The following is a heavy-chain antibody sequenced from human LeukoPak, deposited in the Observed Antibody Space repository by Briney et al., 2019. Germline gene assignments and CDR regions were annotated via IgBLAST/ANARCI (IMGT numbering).Heavy chain of an antibody. V-gene: IGHV3-7*01. Sequence: GGSLRLSCAASGFTFSNSWTTWVRQVPGKGLEWVATINGEGSDKYYVDSVKGRFIISRDNAKNSLHLQMSSLRVEDTAVYYCMALGHSDWGQGTLVTVSS. J-gene: IGHJ4*02. D-gene: IGHD5-18*01. CDR1: GFTFSNSW. CDR2: INGEGSDK. CDR3: MALGHSD.